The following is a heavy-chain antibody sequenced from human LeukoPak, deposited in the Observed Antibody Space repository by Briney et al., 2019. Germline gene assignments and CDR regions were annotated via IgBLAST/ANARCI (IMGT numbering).Heavy chain of an antibody. D-gene: IGHD5-12*01. V-gene: IGHV1-69*06. Sequence: ASVKVSCKASGGTFSSYAISWVRQAPGQGLEWMGGIIPIFGTANYAQKFQGRVTITADKSTSTAYMELRSLRSDDTAVFYCARDNSGYPGYMDVWGKGTTVTVSS. J-gene: IGHJ6*03. CDR2: IIPIFGTA. CDR3: ARDNSGYPGYMDV. CDR1: GGTFSSYA.